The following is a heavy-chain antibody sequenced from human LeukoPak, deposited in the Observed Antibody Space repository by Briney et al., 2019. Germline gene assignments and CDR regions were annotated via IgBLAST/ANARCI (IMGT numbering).Heavy chain of an antibody. CDR1: GFTFSSYG. CDR2: IWYDGSNK. V-gene: IGHV3-33*01. Sequence: GRSLRLSCAASGFTFSSYGMHWVRQAPGKGLEWVAVIWYDGSNKYYADSVKGRFTISRGNSKNTLYLQMNSLRAEDTAVYYCARRLERRISYYYYGMDVWGKGTTVTVSS. J-gene: IGHJ6*04. D-gene: IGHD1-1*01. CDR3: ARRLERRISYYYYGMDV.